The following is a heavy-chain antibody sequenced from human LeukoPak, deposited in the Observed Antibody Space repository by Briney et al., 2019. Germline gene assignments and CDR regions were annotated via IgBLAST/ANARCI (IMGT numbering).Heavy chain of an antibody. CDR2: IRSETYGVTP. CDR1: GFTFSDYA. D-gene: IGHD6-19*01. CDR3: ARSITGCGWKYYFDC. Sequence: GGSLRLSCSTSGFTFSDYAMTWVRQAPGEGLEWVGLIRSETYGVTPEYAASVRGRFTISRDDSQGIAYLQMNSLKTEDTAVYYCARSITGCGWKYYFDCWGQGTLVTVSS. J-gene: IGHJ4*02. V-gene: IGHV3-49*04.